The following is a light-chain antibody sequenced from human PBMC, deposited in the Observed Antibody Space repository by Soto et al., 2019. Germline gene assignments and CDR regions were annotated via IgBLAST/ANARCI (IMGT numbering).Light chain of an antibody. CDR1: QSVSSY. CDR2: DAS. V-gene: IGKV3-11*01. J-gene: IGKJ2*01. CDR3: QQYNNWPPYT. Sequence: EIVLTQSPATLSLSPGERATLSCRASQSVSSYLAWYQQKPGQAPRLLIYDASNRATGIPARFSGSGSGTGFTLTISSLQSEDYAVYYCQQYNNWPPYTFGQGTKVDIK.